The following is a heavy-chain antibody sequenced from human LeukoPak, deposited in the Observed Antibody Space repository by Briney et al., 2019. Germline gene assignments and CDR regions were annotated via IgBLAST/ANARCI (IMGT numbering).Heavy chain of an antibody. Sequence: PSETLSLTCTVSGGSISTYYWSWIRQPPGKGLEWIGYIYYSGSTNYNLSLKRRVTISVDTSKNQFSLKLSSVTGADTAVYYCARYSSGWYAYYFDYWGQGTLVTVSS. CDR3: ARYSSGWYAYYFDY. V-gene: IGHV4-59*01. J-gene: IGHJ4*02. CDR2: IYYSGST. CDR1: GGSISTYY. D-gene: IGHD6-19*01.